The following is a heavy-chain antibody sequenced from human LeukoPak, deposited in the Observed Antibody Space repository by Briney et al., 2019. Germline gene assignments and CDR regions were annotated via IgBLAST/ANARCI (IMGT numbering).Heavy chain of an antibody. D-gene: IGHD2-2*01. J-gene: IGHJ4*02. CDR3: ASSSPAAIGNYFDY. V-gene: IGHV4-61*01. CDR2: IYYSGST. Sequence: SETLSLTCTVSGGSTSSSSYYWSWIRQPPGKGLEWIGYIYYSGSTNYNPSLKSRVTISVDTSKNQFSLKLSSVTAADTAVYYCASSSPAAIGNYFDYWGQGTLVTVSS. CDR1: GGSTSSSSYY.